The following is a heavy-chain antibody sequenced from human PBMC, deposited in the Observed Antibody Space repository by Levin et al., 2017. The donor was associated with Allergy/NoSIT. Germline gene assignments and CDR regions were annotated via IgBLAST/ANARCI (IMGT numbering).Heavy chain of an antibody. CDR3: ARHVHWSCNTCYKEVNYYGLDV. CDR1: GYSFTGSW. Sequence: PGGSLRLSCKASGYSFTGSWIGWVRQMPGKGLEWMGIIYPGDSDTRYSPSFQGQVTISADKSISTAYLQWSSLKASDTVMYYVARHVHWSCNTCYKEVNYYGLDVWGQGTAVTVSS. V-gene: IGHV5-51*01. D-gene: IGHD3-3*01. J-gene: IGHJ6*02. CDR2: IYPGDSDT.